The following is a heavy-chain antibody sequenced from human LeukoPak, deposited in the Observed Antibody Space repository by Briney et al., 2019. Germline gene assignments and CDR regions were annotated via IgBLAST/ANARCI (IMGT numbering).Heavy chain of an antibody. V-gene: IGHV1-69*05. CDR2: IIPIFGTA. D-gene: IGHD4-23*01. J-gene: IGHJ5*02. Sequence: EASAKVSCKASGGTFSSYAISWVRQAPGQGLEWMGGIIPIFGTANYAQKFQGRVTITTDESTSTAYMELSSLRSEDTAVYYCARVLRGDYGGNRFDPWGQGTLVTVSS. CDR3: ARVLRGDYGGNRFDP. CDR1: GGTFSSYA.